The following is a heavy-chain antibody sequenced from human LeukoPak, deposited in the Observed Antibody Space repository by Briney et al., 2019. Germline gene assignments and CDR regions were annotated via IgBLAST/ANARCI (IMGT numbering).Heavy chain of an antibody. CDR1: GFPVSSCA. Sequence: GGTLRLSCAASGFPVSSCAMCGVRQAPGKGLECVSALSGSGGSTYYEDSVKGRFTICRDNSKTTLYLQMNRLRAEDTVVYCGAKGRPLWLGAVPQYYFDYWGQGTLVTVSS. D-gene: IGHD3-10*01. V-gene: IGHV3-23*01. CDR2: LSGSGGST. J-gene: IGHJ4*02. CDR3: AKGRPLWLGAVPQYYFDY.